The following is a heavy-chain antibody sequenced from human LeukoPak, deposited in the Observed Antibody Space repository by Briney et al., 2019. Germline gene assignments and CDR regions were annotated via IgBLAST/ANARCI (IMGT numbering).Heavy chain of an antibody. CDR2: INPDGSIR. CDR1: GLTFSTYW. CDR3: AREARVGGALQY. D-gene: IGHD1-26*01. V-gene: IGHV3-74*03. Sequence: PGGSLRLSCAASGLTFSTYWMHWVRQAPGKGLARVARINPDGSIRTYANSVQGRVTISRDTAKDTLFLQMNSLRAEDTAVYYCAREARVGGALQYWGQGTPVTVSS. J-gene: IGHJ4*02.